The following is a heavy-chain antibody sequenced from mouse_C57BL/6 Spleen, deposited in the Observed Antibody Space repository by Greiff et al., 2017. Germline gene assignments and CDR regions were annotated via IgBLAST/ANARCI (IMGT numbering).Heavy chain of an antibody. J-gene: IGHJ1*03. CDR2: IDPSDSYT. CDR3: ARSGEHARYVDV. D-gene: IGHD2-13*01. V-gene: IGHV1-69*01. Sequence: QVQLQQPGAELVMPGASVKLSCQASGYTFTSYWMHWVKQRPGQGLEWIGEIDPSDSYTNYNQKFKGKSTLTVDKSSSTAYMQLSSLTSEDSAVYYCARSGEHARYVDVWGTGTTVTVSS. CDR1: GYTFTSYW.